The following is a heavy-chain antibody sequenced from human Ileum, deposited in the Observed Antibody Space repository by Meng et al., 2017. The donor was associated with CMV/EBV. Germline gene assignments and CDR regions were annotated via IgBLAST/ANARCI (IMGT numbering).Heavy chain of an antibody. CDR1: GFTFSGYW. CDR2: IKQDGSDK. V-gene: IGHV3-7*01. CDR3: GRDTRGSGIEY. Sequence: GESLKISCAASGFTFSGYWISWVRQAPGKGLDWVANIKQDGSDKYYVDSVKGRFTISRDNAKNSLYLQMNSLRAEDTAVYYCGRDTRGSGIEYWGQGTQVTVSS. J-gene: IGHJ4*01. D-gene: IGHD3-10*01.